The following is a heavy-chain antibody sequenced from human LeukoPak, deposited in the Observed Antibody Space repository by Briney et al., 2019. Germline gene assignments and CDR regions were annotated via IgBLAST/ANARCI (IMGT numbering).Heavy chain of an antibody. CDR2: VSVSGAYT. D-gene: IGHD1-26*01. J-gene: IGHJ4*02. V-gene: IGHV3-23*01. CDR1: GFTFSSFA. CDR3: AKGQKWELPLDQ. Sequence: GGSLSLSCGASGFTFSSFAMICVRQAPGKPLEDDLVVSVSGAYTYYEDSVKGRFTISRDNSKNTLYLQMHSLRAEDTAVYSCAKGQKWELPLDQWGQGTLVTVSS.